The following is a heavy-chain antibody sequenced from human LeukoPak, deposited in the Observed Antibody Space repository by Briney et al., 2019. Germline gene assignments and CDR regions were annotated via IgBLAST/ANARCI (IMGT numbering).Heavy chain of an antibody. J-gene: IGHJ4*02. CDR1: GFTFSSYA. Sequence: GGSLRLSCAASGFTFSSYAMSWVRQAPGKGLEWVSAISGSGGSTYYADSVKGRFTISRDNSKNTLYLQMNSLRAEDTAVYYCAKDHYYDSSGYAHYWGQGTLVTVSS. CDR3: AKDHYYDSSGYAHY. V-gene: IGHV3-23*01. CDR2: ISGSGGST. D-gene: IGHD3-22*01.